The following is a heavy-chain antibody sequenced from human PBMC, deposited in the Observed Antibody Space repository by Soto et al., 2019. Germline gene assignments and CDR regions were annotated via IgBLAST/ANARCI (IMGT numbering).Heavy chain of an antibody. CDR3: ARCGYYDFWSGYFNY. Sequence: SETLSLTCAVYGGSFSGYYWSWIRQPPGKGLEWIGEINHSGSTNYNPSLKSRVTISIDTSKNQFSLKLSSVTAADTAVYYCARCGYYDFWSGYFNYWGQGTLVTVSS. CDR1: GGSFSGYY. J-gene: IGHJ4*02. D-gene: IGHD3-3*01. CDR2: INHSGST. V-gene: IGHV4-34*01.